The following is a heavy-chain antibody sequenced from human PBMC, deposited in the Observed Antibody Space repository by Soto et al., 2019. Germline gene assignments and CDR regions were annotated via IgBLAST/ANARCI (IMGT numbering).Heavy chain of an antibody. CDR3: ARESGYPLDY. V-gene: IGHV1-3*01. D-gene: IGHD3-22*01. J-gene: IGHJ4*02. CDR2: INAGDDNT. CDR1: GYTFTNYF. Sequence: GASVKVSCKASGYTFTNYFMHWVRHAPGQRLEWMGSINAGDDNTKYSQKFQGRVTITTDTSASTAYMELSSLRSEDTAVYYCARESGYPLDYWGQGTLVTVSS.